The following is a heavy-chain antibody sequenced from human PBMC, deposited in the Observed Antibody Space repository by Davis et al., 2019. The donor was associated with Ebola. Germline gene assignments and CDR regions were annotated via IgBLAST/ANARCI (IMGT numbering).Heavy chain of an antibody. D-gene: IGHD4-11*01. CDR2: INPNSGGT. J-gene: IGHJ6*03. Sequence: ASVKVSCKASGYTFTGYYMHWVRQAPGQGLEWMGWINPNSGGTNYAQKFQGRVTMTRDTSISTAYMELSRLRSDDTAVYYCARAVLGRVSVTTSPTYYYYYMDVWGKGTTVTVSS. CDR1: GYTFTGYY. V-gene: IGHV1-2*02. CDR3: ARAVLGRVSVTTSPTYYYYYMDV.